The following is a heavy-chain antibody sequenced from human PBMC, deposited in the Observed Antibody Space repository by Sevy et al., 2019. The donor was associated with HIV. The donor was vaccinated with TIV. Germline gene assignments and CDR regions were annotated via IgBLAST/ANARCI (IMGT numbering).Heavy chain of an antibody. CDR2: ISSDGSNK. CDR3: ARASYYYDSGCYHYGDYFDY. J-gene: IGHJ4*02. V-gene: IGHV3-30*04. D-gene: IGHD3-22*01. CDR1: GFTFSSYA. Sequence: GGSLRLSCAASGFTFSSYAMHWVRQAPGKGLEWVAVISSDGSNKYNADSVKGRFTISRDNSKNTLDLQMNSLRAEDTTVYYCARASYYYDSGCYHYGDYFDYWGQGTLVTVSS.